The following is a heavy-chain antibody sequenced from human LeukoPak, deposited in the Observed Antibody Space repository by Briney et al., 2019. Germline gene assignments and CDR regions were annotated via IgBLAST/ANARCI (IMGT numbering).Heavy chain of an antibody. J-gene: IGHJ6*02. CDR3: AREVGIYEHGMDV. Sequence: GASVKVSCKASGYTFTRYDINWVRQATGQGLEWMGWMNTKSGNTGHAQKFQGRVTITTDESTSTAYMELSSLRSEDTAVYYCAREVGIYEHGMDVWGQGTTVTVSS. V-gene: IGHV1-8*03. D-gene: IGHD5/OR15-5a*01. CDR2: MNTKSGNT. CDR1: GYTFTRYD.